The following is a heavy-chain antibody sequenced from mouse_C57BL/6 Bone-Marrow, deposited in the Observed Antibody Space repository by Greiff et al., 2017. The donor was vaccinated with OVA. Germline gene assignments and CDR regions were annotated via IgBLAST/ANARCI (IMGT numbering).Heavy chain of an antibody. Sequence: EVMLVESGGGLVQPKGSLKLSCAASGFTFNTYAMHWVRQAPGKGLEWVARIRSKSSNYATYYADSVKDRFTISRDDSQSMLYLQMNNLKTEDTAMYYCARGVEGYSNYGYFDVWGTGTTVTVSS. V-gene: IGHV10-3*01. J-gene: IGHJ1*03. D-gene: IGHD2-5*01. CDR2: IRSKSSNYAT. CDR1: GFTFNTYA. CDR3: ARGVEGYSNYGYFDV.